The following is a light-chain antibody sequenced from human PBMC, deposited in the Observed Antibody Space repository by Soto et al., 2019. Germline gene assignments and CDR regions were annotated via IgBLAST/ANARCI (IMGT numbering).Light chain of an antibody. J-gene: IGLJ1*01. CDR1: SSDVGGYNY. Sequence: QSVLTQPASVSGSPGQSITISCTGTSSDVGGYNYVSWYQQHPGKAPELMFYDVTNRPSGVSDRFSGSKSGNTASLTISGLQAEDEADYYCNSYTTSHTLVFGSGTKVTVL. CDR2: DVT. V-gene: IGLV2-14*01. CDR3: NSYTTSHTLV.